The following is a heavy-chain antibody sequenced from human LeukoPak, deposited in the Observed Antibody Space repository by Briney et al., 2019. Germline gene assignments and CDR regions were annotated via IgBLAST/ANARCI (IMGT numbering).Heavy chain of an antibody. D-gene: IGHD2-15*01. CDR3: AKSRYCSGRSCGLDH. CDR2: IGGSGGGT. CDR1: EFTFSNYA. V-gene: IGHV3-23*01. J-gene: IGHJ4*02. Sequence: GGSLRLSCAASEFTFSNYAMTWVRQAPGEGLEWVSSIGGSGGGTFYADSVKGRFTISRDNSRNTLYLQMSSLRVEDTAVYYCAKSRYCSGRSCGLDHWGQGTLVTVSS.